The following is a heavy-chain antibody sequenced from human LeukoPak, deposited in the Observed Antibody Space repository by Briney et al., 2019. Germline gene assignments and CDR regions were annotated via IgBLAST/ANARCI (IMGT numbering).Heavy chain of an antibody. CDR1: GGSFSGYY. CDR2: INHSGST. D-gene: IGHD4-17*01. Sequence: SETLSLTCAVYGGSFSGYYWSWIRQPPGKGLEWIGEINHSGSTNYNPSLKSRVTISVDTSKNQFSLKLTSVTAADTAVYYCARAPQPTSYGDYGKRYFDLWGRGTLVTVSS. J-gene: IGHJ2*01. CDR3: ARAPQPTSYGDYGKRYFDL. V-gene: IGHV4-34*01.